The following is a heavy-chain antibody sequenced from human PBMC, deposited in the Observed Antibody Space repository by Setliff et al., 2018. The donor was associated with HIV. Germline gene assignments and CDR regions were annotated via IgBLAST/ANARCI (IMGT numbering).Heavy chain of an antibody. Sequence: SETLSLTCTVSGGSISIHPFYWGWIRQPPGKGLEWIGSIHYGGTTYSNPSLRSRVAFSVDTSKNQFSLQLSSVTAADMAVYYCARTRDCSSSGCFYHAFDMLGQGTMVTVSS. D-gene: IGHD2-2*01. J-gene: IGHJ3*02. CDR2: IHYGGTT. CDR3: ARTRDCSSSGCFYHAFDM. V-gene: IGHV4-39*01. CDR1: GGSISIHPFY.